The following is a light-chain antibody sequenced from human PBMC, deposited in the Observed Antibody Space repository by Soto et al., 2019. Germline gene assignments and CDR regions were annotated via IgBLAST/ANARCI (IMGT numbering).Light chain of an antibody. Sequence: EIVLTQSPGTLSLSPGERATLSCRASQSVSSSYVAWYQQKPGQAPRLLIYAASRRATGIPDWFSGSASATDFPLTISRLQPEDFAVYYCQHYGSSWTFGQGTKVEIK. J-gene: IGKJ1*01. CDR1: QSVSSSY. CDR2: AAS. V-gene: IGKV3-20*01. CDR3: QHYGSSWT.